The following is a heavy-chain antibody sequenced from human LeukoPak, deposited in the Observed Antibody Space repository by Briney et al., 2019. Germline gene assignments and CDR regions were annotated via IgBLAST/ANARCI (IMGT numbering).Heavy chain of an antibody. CDR3: ARAGHGGNLFDY. CDR2: IIPILGIA. J-gene: IGHJ4*02. Sequence: SVKVSCKASGGTFSGYTISWVRQAPGQGLEWMGRIIPILGIANYAQKFQGRVAITADKSTSTAYMELSSLRSEDTAVYYCARAGHGGNLFDYWGQGTLVTVSS. CDR1: GGTFSGYT. D-gene: IGHD4-23*01. V-gene: IGHV1-69*02.